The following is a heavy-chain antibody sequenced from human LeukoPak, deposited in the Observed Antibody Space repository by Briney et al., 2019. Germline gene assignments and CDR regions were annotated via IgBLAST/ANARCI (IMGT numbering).Heavy chain of an antibody. V-gene: IGHV1-18*01. CDR1: GHTFTTYG. CDR2: ISAYNGNT. Sequence: LWASVKVPCKASGHTFTTYGFSWVRQAPGQGLEWMGWISAYNGNTSYAQKLQGRVTMTTDTSTSTAYMELRSLRSDDTAVYYCARVRRLRLGELSLFHFFDYWGQGTLVTVSS. D-gene: IGHD3-16*02. CDR3: ARVRRLRLGELSLFHFFDY. J-gene: IGHJ4*02.